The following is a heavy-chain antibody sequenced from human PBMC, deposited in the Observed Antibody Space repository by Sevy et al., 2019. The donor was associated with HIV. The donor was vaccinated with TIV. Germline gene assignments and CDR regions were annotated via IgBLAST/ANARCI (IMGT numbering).Heavy chain of an antibody. CDR2: TYYRSKWYN. CDR1: GDSVSSNSAA. Sequence: QSQTLSLTCAISGDSVSSNSAAWNWIRQSPSRDLEWLGRTYYRSKWYNDYAVSVKSRITINPDTSKNQFSLQLNSVTPEDTAVYYCAREWVWDGYNYYFDYWGQGTLVTVSS. D-gene: IGHD5-12*01. J-gene: IGHJ4*02. CDR3: AREWVWDGYNYYFDY. V-gene: IGHV6-1*01.